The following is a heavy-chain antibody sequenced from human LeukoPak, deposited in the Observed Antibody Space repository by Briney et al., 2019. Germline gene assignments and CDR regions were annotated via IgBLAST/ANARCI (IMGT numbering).Heavy chain of an antibody. CDR3: AGEYCSSGSCYPRY. V-gene: IGHV3-53*01. Sequence: GGSLRLSCAASGFTVSRNYMSWVRQAPGKGLEWVSVIYSDDSTYYVDSVKGRFTIYRDNSKNTLYLQMNSLSAEDTAVYYCAGEYCSSGSCYPRYWGQGALVTVSS. J-gene: IGHJ4*02. CDR2: IYSDDST. D-gene: IGHD2-15*01. CDR1: GFTVSRNY.